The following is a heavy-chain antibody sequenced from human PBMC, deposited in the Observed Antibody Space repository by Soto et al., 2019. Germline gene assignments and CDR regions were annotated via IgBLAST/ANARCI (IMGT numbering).Heavy chain of an antibody. Sequence: SGPTLVNPTQTLTLTXTFSGXXXSXXXEXVGXXXQXPGKGLEWRAVIYWDDDKRYSPSLKSRLTIPKYTSKTQVVLTMTNMDPVDTATYFCAHTPVYDILTGPSFDYWGQGTLVTVSS. J-gene: IGHJ4*02. CDR3: AHTPVYDILTGPSFDY. D-gene: IGHD3-9*01. CDR1: GXXXSXXXEX. V-gene: IGHV2-5*02. CDR2: IYWDDDK.